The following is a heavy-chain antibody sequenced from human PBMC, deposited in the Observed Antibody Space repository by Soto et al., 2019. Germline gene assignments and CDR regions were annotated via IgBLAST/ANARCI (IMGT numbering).Heavy chain of an antibody. CDR2: INRSGST. CDR3: ARGRIRYYYGSGSGGYGMDV. V-gene: IGHV4-34*01. J-gene: IGHJ6*02. Sequence: KSSVTLSLACAVYGGSFSGYYWSWIRQPPGKGLEWIGEINRSGSTNYNPSVKSRVTISVDTSKNQFYLKLSSVTAADTAVYYCARGRIRYYYGSGSGGYGMDVWGQGTTVTVSS. CDR1: GGSFSGYY. D-gene: IGHD3-10*01.